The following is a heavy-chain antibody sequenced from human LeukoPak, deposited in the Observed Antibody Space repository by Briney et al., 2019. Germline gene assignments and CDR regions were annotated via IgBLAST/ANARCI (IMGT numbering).Heavy chain of an antibody. CDR1: GFTFSSYG. D-gene: IGHD3-22*01. CDR3: AKTFYYYDTSGYYY. J-gene: IGHJ4*02. Sequence: GGSLRLSCAASGFTFSSYGMHWVRQAPGKGLEWVAVISYDGSNKYYADSVKGRFTISRDNSKNTLYLQMNSLRAEDTAVYYCAKTFYYYDTSGYYYWGQGTLVTVSS. V-gene: IGHV3-30*18. CDR2: ISYDGSNK.